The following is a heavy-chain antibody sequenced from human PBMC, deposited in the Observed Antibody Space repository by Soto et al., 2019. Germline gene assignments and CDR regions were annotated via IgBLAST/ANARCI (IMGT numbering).Heavy chain of an antibody. CDR2: IYYSGST. CDR3: ASNYDSSGYYYAKDAFDI. D-gene: IGHD3-22*01. Sequence: QVQLQESGPGLVKPSQTLSLTCTVSGGSISSGDYYWSWIRQPPGKGLEWIGYIYYSGSTYYNPXXNSRVTISVDXXKXQXXLKLSSVTAADTAVYYCASNYDSSGYYYAKDAFDIWGQGTMITVSS. CDR1: GGSISSGDYY. V-gene: IGHV4-30-4*01. J-gene: IGHJ3*02.